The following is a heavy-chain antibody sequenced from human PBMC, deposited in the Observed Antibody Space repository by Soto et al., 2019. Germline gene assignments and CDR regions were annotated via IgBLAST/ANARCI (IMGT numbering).Heavy chain of an antibody. CDR3: AKGIRVPAAMMVADFDY. V-gene: IGHV3-23*01. CDR1: GFTFSSYA. Sequence: ESGGGLVQPGGSLRLSCAASGFTFSSYAMSWVRQAPGKGLEWVSAISGSGGSTYYADSVKGRFTISRDNSKNTLYLQMNSLRAEDTAVYYCAKGIRVPAAMMVADFDYWGQGTLVTVSS. D-gene: IGHD2-2*01. J-gene: IGHJ4*02. CDR2: ISGSGGST.